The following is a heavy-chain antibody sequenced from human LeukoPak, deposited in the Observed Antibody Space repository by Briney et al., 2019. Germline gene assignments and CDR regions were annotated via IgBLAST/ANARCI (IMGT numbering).Heavy chain of an antibody. J-gene: IGHJ3*02. V-gene: IGHV4-61*02. CDR1: GGSISSGSYY. CDR2: IYTSGST. D-gene: IGHD1-1*01. CDR3: AREAPTGERAFDI. Sequence: SQTLSLTCTVSGGSISSGSYYWSWLRQPAGTGLEWIGRIYTSGSTNYNPSLKSRVTISVDTSKNQFSLKLSSVTAADTAVYYCAREAPTGERAFDIWGQGTMVTVSS.